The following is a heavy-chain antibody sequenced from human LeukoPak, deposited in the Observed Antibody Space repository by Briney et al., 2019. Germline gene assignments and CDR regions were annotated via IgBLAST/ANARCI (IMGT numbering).Heavy chain of an antibody. CDR2: IIPMLGIV. J-gene: IGHJ4*02. CDR3: ASEGPGNCSGGNCYSFDY. V-gene: IGHV1-69*04. Sequence: SVKVSCKASGGTFNSYVINWVRQAPGQGPEWMGRIIPMLGIVNYAQKFQGRVTITADKSTSTAYMELSSLRSEDTAVYYCASEGPGNCSGGNCYSFDYWGQGTLVTVSS. CDR1: GGTFNSYV. D-gene: IGHD2-15*01.